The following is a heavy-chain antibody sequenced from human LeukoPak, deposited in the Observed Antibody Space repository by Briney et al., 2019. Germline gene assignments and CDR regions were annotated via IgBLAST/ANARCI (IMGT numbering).Heavy chain of an antibody. J-gene: IGHJ4*02. CDR1: GGSISSSSYY. CDR3: ARVGGPRQLWLLQDMKDY. D-gene: IGHD5-18*01. V-gene: IGHV4-39*07. CDR2: IYYSGST. Sequence: SETLSLTCTVSGGSISSSSYYWGWIRQPPGKGLEWIGSIYYSGSTYYNPSLKSRVTISVDTSKNQFSLKLSSVTAADTAVYYCARVGGPRQLWLLQDMKDYWGQGTLVTVSS.